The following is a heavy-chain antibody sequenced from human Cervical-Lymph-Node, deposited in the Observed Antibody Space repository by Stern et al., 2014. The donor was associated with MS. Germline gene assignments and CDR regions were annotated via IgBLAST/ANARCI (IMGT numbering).Heavy chain of an antibody. CDR3: ASAYRAS. CDR1: GFNFRTDW. J-gene: IGHJ4*02. V-gene: IGHV3-74*01. D-gene: IGHD1-1*01. CDR2: INGDGPVS. Sequence: EEQLVESGGGIVQPGGSLMISCVASGFNFRTDWMHWVRQGPGKGLEWVSRINGDGPVSTYADSVRGRFTISRNNANNTMSLQLDNLRVEDTAIYYCASAYRASWGQGTLVTVST.